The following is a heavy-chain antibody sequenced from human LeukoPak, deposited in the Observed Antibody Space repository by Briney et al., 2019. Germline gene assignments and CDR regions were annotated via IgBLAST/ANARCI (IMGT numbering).Heavy chain of an antibody. CDR2: IHTGGTT. Sequence: PGGSLRLSCVASGFDISYNYVGWVRQAPGKGLEWVSVIHTGGTTHYADSVKGRFTISKDNSNNTVYLQMNSLRVEDTAIFYCAKDGVMLASLTYWYMDVWGRGTTVTVSS. CDR1: GFDISYNY. D-gene: IGHD3-16*01. J-gene: IGHJ6*03. V-gene: IGHV3-66*02. CDR3: AKDGVMLASLTYWYMDV.